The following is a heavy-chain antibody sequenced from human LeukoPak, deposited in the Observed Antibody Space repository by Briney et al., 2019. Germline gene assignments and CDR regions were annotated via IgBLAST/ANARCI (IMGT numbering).Heavy chain of an antibody. J-gene: IGHJ4*02. V-gene: IGHV3-53*01. CDR3: VGDVG. CDR2: IYSAGTT. Sequence: GGSLRLSCAASGFTVSSNYMSWVRQAPGQGLEWVSVIYSAGTTYYADSVKGRFTISRDNAKNTLYLQMNSLRVEDTAVYFCVGDVGWGQGTLVTVSS. D-gene: IGHD1-26*01. CDR1: GFTVSSNY.